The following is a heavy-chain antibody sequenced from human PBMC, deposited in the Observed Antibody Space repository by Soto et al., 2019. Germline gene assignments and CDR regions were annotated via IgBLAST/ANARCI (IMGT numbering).Heavy chain of an antibody. V-gene: IGHV4-34*01. J-gene: IGHJ4*02. CDR3: AGDKITGLFAY. Sequence: QVQLQQWGAGLLKPSETLSLTCAVYGGSFSGYDWTWIRQPPGTGLEWIGEINHSGSSNYNPSLNTRVTISVDTSKNQFSLKLTSVTAADTAVYYCAGDKITGLFAYWGQGTLVTVSS. D-gene: IGHD2-8*02. CDR1: GGSFSGYD. CDR2: INHSGSS.